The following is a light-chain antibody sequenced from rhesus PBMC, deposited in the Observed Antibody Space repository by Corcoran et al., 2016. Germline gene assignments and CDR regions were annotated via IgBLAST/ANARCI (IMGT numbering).Light chain of an antibody. CDR2: YAS. CDR1: QSVGST. J-gene: IGKJ4*01. Sequence: ETVMMQSPATLSLSPGERATLSCRASQSVGSTLAWYQQNTGQAPRLLLYYASSRATGIPDRFSGRWAGTEFTLTISSLDPEDVGVYYCQKYNDWPLTFGGGTKVEIK. CDR3: QKYNDWPLT. V-gene: IGKV3-35*02.